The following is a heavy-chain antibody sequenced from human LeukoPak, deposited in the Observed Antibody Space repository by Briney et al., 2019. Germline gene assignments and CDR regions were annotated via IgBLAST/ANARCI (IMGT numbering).Heavy chain of an antibody. V-gene: IGHV3-7*01. CDR3: ANSPMILDGHY. CDR1: GFAFSLYW. CDR2: INPDGTKT. J-gene: IGHJ4*01. D-gene: IGHD3-22*01. Sequence: GGSLRLSCAASGFAFSLYWMTWVRQAPGKGLEWVANINPDGTKTSYADFVEGRFTISRDNAKNLLYLQMRSLGAGDTAVYYCANSPMILDGHYWGHGTLVTVSS.